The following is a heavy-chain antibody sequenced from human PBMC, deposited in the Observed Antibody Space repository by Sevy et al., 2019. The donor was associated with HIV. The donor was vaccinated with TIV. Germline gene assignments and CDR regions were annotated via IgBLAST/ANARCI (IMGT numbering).Heavy chain of an antibody. Sequence: GGSLRLSCAASGFTFSSYWMTWVRQAPGKGLEWVANIKQDMSEKYYADSVKGRFTISRDKARKSLYLLMESLRGEDTSVNNCAIGQQVPMLVVIGGLYFDFWGQGTLVTVSS. CDR3: AIGQQVPMLVVIGGLYFDF. V-gene: IGHV3-7*01. CDR1: GFTFSSYW. CDR2: IKQDMSEK. D-gene: IGHD3-22*01. J-gene: IGHJ4*02.